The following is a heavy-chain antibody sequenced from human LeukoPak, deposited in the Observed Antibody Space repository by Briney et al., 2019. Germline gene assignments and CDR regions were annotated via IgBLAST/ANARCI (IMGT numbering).Heavy chain of an antibody. Sequence: SETVSLTCTVSGGSFNTYYWSWIRQSAGKGLEWIGRVYTTGTTNYNPSLKSRVTMSVDTSKNQFSLKLNSVTAADTAVYYCARDFDYWGQGTLATVSS. J-gene: IGHJ4*02. CDR3: ARDFDY. CDR2: VYTTGTT. V-gene: IGHV4-4*07. CDR1: GGSFNTYY.